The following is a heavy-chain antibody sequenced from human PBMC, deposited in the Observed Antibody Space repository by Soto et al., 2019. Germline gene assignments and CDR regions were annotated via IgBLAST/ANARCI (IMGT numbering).Heavy chain of an antibody. CDR1: GGSISRYY. CDR3: ARDLWGYCGTDCYPRDV. V-gene: IGHV4-59*01. J-gene: IGHJ6*02. CDR2: LYNAGST. D-gene: IGHD2-21*02. Sequence: QVRLQESGPGLVKPSETLSLTCTVSGGSISRYYWSWIRQPPGKGLEWIGYLYNAGSTIYNPSLRSRVTVSVDMSQNQFSLNLNYVTAADTAVYYCARDLWGYCGTDCYPRDVWGQGTTVTVSS.